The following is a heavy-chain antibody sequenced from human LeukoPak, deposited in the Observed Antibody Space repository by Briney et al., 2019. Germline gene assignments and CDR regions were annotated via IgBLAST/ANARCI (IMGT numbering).Heavy chain of an antibody. V-gene: IGHV1-2*02. CDR2: INPKSGDT. D-gene: IGHD6-19*01. CDR3: ARAEGSGCYDY. Sequence: ASVKVSCKASGYTFTSYYMHWVRQAPGQGPEWMGWINPKSGDTKNAQKFQGRVTMTRDTSISTSYMELSRLRSDDTAVYYCARAEGSGCYDYWGQGILVTVSS. J-gene: IGHJ4*02. CDR1: GYTFTSYY.